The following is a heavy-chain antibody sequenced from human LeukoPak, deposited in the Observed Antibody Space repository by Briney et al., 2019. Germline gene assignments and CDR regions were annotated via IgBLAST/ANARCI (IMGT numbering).Heavy chain of an antibody. CDR2: IYYSGST. J-gene: IGHJ3*02. CDR3: ARNGGKWELKGAFDI. CDR1: GGSISSYY. D-gene: IGHD1-26*01. V-gene: IGHV4-59*01. Sequence: SETLSLTCTVSGGSISSYYWSWIRQPPGKGLECIGYIYYSGSTNYNPSLKSRVTISVDTSKNQFSLKLSSVTAADTAVYYCARNGGKWELKGAFDIWGQGTMVTVSS.